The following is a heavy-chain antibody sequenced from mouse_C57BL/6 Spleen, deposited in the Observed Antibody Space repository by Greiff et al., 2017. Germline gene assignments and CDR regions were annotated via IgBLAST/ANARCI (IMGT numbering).Heavy chain of an antibody. CDR3: TTQGYGSSLYAMDY. CDR1: GFNIKDYY. J-gene: IGHJ4*01. V-gene: IGHV14-1*01. D-gene: IGHD1-1*01. Sequence: FQLQQSGAELVRPGASVKLSCTASGFNIKDYYMHWVKQRPEQGLEWIGRIDPEDGDTEYAPKFKGKATLTADTSSNTAYLQLSSLPSEDTAVYYCTTQGYGSSLYAMDYWGHGTSVTVSS. CDR2: IDPEDGDT.